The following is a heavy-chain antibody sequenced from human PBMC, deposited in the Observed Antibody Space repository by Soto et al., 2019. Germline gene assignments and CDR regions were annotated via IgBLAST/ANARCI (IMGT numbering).Heavy chain of an antibody. V-gene: IGHV4-39*01. J-gene: IGHJ4*02. Sequence: SETLSLTCTVSGGSISSRDSYWGWIRQPPGKGLEWIGSFHYSGSIYYNPSLKSRVTISVDTSKTQLSLRVTSVTAADTAVYYCARGFGRSHFDYWGQGTLVTVSS. CDR3: ARGFGRSHFDY. CDR1: GGSISSRDSY. D-gene: IGHD3-16*01. CDR2: FHYSGSI.